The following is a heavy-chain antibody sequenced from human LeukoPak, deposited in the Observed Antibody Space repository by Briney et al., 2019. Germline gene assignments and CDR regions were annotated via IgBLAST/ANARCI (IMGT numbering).Heavy chain of an antibody. CDR1: GYSFTNYW. D-gene: IGHD5-12*01. CDR2: IYPGDSET. CDR3: ARHGDIVATIPDYYMDV. Sequence: GESLKISCKGSGYSFTNYWIGWVRQMPGKGLEWMGIIYPGDSETRYSPSFQGQVTISAGKSISTAYLQWSSLKASDTAMYYCARHGDIVATIPDYYMDVWGKGTTVTVSS. J-gene: IGHJ6*03. V-gene: IGHV5-51*01.